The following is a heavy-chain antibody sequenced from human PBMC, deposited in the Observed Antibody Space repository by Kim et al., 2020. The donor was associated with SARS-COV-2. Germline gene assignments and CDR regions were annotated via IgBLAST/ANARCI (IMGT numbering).Heavy chain of an antibody. CDR3: ARGSSGYYYPEKYYFDY. Sequence: SETLSLTCTVSGGSISSYYWSWIRQPPGKGLEWIGYIYYSGSTNYNPSLKSRVTISVDTSKNQFSLKLSSVTAADTAVYYCARGSSGYYYPEKYYFDYWGQGTLVTVSS. CDR1: GGSISSYY. J-gene: IGHJ4*02. V-gene: IGHV4-59*01. D-gene: IGHD3-22*01. CDR2: IYYSGST.